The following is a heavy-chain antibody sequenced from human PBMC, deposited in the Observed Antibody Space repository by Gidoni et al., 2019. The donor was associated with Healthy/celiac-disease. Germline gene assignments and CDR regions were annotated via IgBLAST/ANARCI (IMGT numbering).Heavy chain of an antibody. CDR2: IRSKAYGGTT. J-gene: IGHJ3*02. D-gene: IGHD2-15*01. V-gene: IGHV3-49*03. Sequence: EVQLVESGGGLVQPGRSLRLSCTASVFTFGDYAMSWFRQAPGKGLEWVGFIRSKAYGGTTEYAASVKGRFTISRDDSKSIAYLQMNSLKTEDTAVYYCTRGDIVVVGPDAFDIWGQGTMVTVSS. CDR3: TRGDIVVVGPDAFDI. CDR1: VFTFGDYA.